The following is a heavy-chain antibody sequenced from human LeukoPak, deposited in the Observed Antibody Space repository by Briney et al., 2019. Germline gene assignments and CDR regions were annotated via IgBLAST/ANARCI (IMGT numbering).Heavy chain of an antibody. CDR3: ASTYYYDSREQSYYYYYGMDV. D-gene: IGHD3-22*01. Sequence: GGSLRLSCAASGFTFSDSHMSWIRQAPGKGLEWVSYISGSGSIIYKADSVKGRFTISRDNAKNSLYLQMNSLRVEDTAVYYCASTYYYDSREQSYYYYYGMDVWGQGTTVTVSS. CDR2: ISGSGSII. V-gene: IGHV3-11*01. CDR1: GFTFSDSH. J-gene: IGHJ6*02.